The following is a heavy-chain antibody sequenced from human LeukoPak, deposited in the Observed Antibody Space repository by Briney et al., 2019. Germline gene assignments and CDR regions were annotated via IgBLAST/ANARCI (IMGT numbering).Heavy chain of an antibody. CDR2: IRYDGSNK. CDR3: ARVQRGYSYNPLGYYYYYMDV. D-gene: IGHD5-18*01. V-gene: IGHV3-30*02. Sequence: GESLRLSCAASGFTFNSYAFNWVRQAPGKGLEWVAFIRYDGSNKYYGDSVKGRVTISRDNSKNTLYLQMNSLRAEDTAVYYCARVQRGYSYNPLGYYYYYMDVWGKGTTVTVSS. CDR1: GFTFNSYA. J-gene: IGHJ6*03.